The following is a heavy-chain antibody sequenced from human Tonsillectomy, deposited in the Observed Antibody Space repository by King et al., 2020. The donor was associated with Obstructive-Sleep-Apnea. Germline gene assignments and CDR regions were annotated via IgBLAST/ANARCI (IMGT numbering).Heavy chain of an antibody. J-gene: IGHJ6*02. CDR3: ATVETLELQTRNFQNGMDV. D-gene: IGHD1-7*01. V-gene: IGHV3-15*01. CDR1: VFTFGDAW. CDR2: IKSTADGGTT. Sequence: VQLVESGGGLVKPGGSLRLSCAASVFTFGDAWMSWVRQAPRKGLEWVGRIKSTADGGTTDCAAPVKGRFSISRDDSKKTLYLQMDSLKTEDTGVYYGATVETLELQTRNFQNGMDVWGQGTTVTVSS.